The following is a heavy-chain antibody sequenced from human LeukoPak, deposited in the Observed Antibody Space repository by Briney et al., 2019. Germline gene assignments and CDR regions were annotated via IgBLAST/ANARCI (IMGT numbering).Heavy chain of an antibody. V-gene: IGHV1-2*02. CDR1: GYSFTDYY. J-gene: IGHJ6*02. D-gene: IGHD2-2*01. CDR2: INPYSGDT. CDR3: ARVGGYCTTTSCSYGMDV. Sequence: ASVKVSCKASGYSFTDYYMHWVRQAPGQGLEWMGWINPYSGDTNFAQKFQGRVTMTRDTSISTAYMELSRLRSDDAAVFYCARVGGYCTTTSCSYGMDVWGQGTTVTVSS.